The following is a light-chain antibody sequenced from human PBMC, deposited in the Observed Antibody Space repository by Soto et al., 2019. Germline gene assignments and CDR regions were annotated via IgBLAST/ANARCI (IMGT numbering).Light chain of an antibody. Sequence: QSVLTQPPSASGTPGQRVSISCSGSSSNIGSEAVNWFQHLPGTTPKLLIYGDYQRPSGVPDRFSGSRSGTSASLAISGLQSKDEPDYYCAAWDYSLNAYVFGTGTKVTV. CDR2: GDY. V-gene: IGLV1-44*01. CDR3: AAWDYSLNAYV. J-gene: IGLJ1*01. CDR1: SSNIGSEA.